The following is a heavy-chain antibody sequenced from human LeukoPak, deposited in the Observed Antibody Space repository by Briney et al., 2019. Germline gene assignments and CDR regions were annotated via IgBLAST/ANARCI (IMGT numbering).Heavy chain of an antibody. CDR3: ARDRGGSYYDLNY. J-gene: IGHJ4*02. V-gene: IGHV3-30-3*01. CDR1: GFTFSSYA. D-gene: IGHD1-26*01. Sequence: GRSLRLSCAASGFTFSSYATHWVRQAPGKGLEWVAVISYDGSNKYYADSVKGRFTISRDNSKNTLYLQMNSLRAEDTAVYYCARDRGGSYYDLNYWGQGTLVTVSS. CDR2: ISYDGSNK.